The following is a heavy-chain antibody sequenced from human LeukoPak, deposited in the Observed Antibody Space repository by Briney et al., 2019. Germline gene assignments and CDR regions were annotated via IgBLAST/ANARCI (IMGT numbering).Heavy chain of an antibody. CDR2: IYYSGST. CDR1: GGSISSGGYY. V-gene: IGHV4-31*03. CDR3: ARTPIYYDSSGYYSDY. Sequence: SETLSLTCTVSGGSISSGGYYWSWIRQHPGKGLEWIGYIYYSGSTYYNPSLKSRVTISVDTSKNQFSLKLSSVTAADTAVYYCARTPIYYDSSGYYSDYWGQGTLVTVSS. J-gene: IGHJ4*02. D-gene: IGHD3-22*01.